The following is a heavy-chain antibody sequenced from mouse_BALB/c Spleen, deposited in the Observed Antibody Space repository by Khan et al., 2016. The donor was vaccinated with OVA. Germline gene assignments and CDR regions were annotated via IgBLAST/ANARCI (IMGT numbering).Heavy chain of an antibody. V-gene: IGHV1-7*01. CDR1: GYTFTAYW. Sequence: QVQLKQSGAELAKPGASVKMSCKASGYTFTAYWIHWVKERPGQGLEWIGYIDPSTDYTEYNQKFKDKATLTTDKSSSTAYMQLSSLTSEDSAVYDCTRRGLCGIFAYWGQGTLVTVSA. D-gene: IGHD1-1*02. J-gene: IGHJ3*01. CDR3: TRRGLCGIFAY. CDR2: IDPSTDYT.